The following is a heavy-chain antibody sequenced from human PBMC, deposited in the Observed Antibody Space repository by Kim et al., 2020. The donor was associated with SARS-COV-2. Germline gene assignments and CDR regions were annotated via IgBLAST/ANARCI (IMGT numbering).Heavy chain of an antibody. CDR2: INHSGST. V-gene: IGHV4-34*01. CDR3: ARGPHIVVVPAAMEYYFD. Sequence: SETLSLTCAVYGGSFSGYYWSWIRQPPGKGLEWIGEINHSGSTNYNPSLKSRVTISVDTSKNQFSLKLSSVTAADTAVYYCARGPHIVVVPAAMEYYFD. J-gene: IGHJ4*01. D-gene: IGHD2-2*01. CDR1: GGSFSGYY.